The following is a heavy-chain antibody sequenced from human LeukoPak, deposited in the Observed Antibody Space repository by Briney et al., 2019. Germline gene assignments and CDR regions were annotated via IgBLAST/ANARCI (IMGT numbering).Heavy chain of an antibody. CDR1: GGSISSYY. CDR2: IYYSGST. V-gene: IGHV4-59*01. Sequence: SETLSLTCTVSGGSISSYYWSWIRQPPGKGLEWIGYIYYSGSTNYNPSLKSRVTISVDTSKNQFSLKLSSVTAADTAVYYCARGRRYCSGGSCYSDAFDIWGQGTMVTVSS. J-gene: IGHJ3*02. D-gene: IGHD2-15*01. CDR3: ARGRRYCSGGSCYSDAFDI.